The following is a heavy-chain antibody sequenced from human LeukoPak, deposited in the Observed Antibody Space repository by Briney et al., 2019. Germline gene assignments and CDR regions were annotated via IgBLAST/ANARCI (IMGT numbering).Heavy chain of an antibody. Sequence: SETLSLTCAVYGGSFSGYYWSWIRQPPGKGLEWIGEINHSGSTNYNPSLKSRVTISVDTSKNQFSLKLSSVTAADTAVYYCARASTRVAARLGDYWGQGTLVTVSS. V-gene: IGHV4-34*01. CDR3: ARASTRVAARLGDY. CDR2: INHSGST. CDR1: GGSFSGYY. D-gene: IGHD6-6*01. J-gene: IGHJ4*02.